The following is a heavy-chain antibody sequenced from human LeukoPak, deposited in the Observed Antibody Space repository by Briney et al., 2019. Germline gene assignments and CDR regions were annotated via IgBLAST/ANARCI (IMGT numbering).Heavy chain of an antibody. CDR3: ARGRPPYYFDY. J-gene: IGHJ4*02. CDR2: IYTGGNT. CDR1: AFTVSSNY. Sequence: PGGSLRLSCAASAFTVSSNYMTWVRQAPGKGLEWVSVIYTGGNTDYADSVKGRFTISRDNSKNTLYLQMNSLRAEDTAVYYCARGRPPYYFDYWGQGTLVTVSS. V-gene: IGHV3-66*02. D-gene: IGHD1-26*01.